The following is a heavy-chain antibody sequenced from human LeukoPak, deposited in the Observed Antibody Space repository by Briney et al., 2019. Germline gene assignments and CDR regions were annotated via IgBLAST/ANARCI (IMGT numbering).Heavy chain of an antibody. CDR1: GGSISTSSYY. J-gene: IGHJ4*02. Sequence: SETLSLTCTVSGGSISTSSYYWGWIRQPPGKGLEWIGSIYYSGSTYYNPSLKSRVTISVDTSKNQFSLKLSSVTAADTAVYYCARGSSWVDYWGQGTLVTVSS. CDR2: IYYSGST. CDR3: ARGSSWVDY. V-gene: IGHV4-39*07. D-gene: IGHD2-2*01.